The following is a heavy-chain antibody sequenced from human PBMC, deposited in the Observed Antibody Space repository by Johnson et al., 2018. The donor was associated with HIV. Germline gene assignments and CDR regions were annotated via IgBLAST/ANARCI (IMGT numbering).Heavy chain of an antibody. Sequence: QVQLVESVGGVVQPGRSLRLSCAASGFTFSSYAMHWVRQTPGKGLEWVAIISYDGSNKYYADSVKGRFTISRDNAKNSLYLQMNSLRAEDTAVYYCARARVIAGAFDIWGQGTMVTVSS. D-gene: IGHD2-21*01. CDR3: ARARVIAGAFDI. CDR2: ISYDGSNK. CDR1: GFTFSSYA. V-gene: IGHV3-30-3*01. J-gene: IGHJ3*02.